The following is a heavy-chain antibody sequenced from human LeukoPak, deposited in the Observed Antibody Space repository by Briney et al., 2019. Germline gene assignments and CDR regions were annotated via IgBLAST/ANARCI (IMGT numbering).Heavy chain of an antibody. Sequence: SETLSLTCTVSGGSISGYYWSWIRQPPGKGLEWIGYVYFRGSTKYNSSLKSRVTISVDTSKNKFSLKMNSMTAADRAVYYCARGVTAAAGVWYFDFWGQGSLVTVSS. V-gene: IGHV4-59*01. D-gene: IGHD6-13*01. CDR3: ARGVTAAAGVWYFDF. J-gene: IGHJ4*02. CDR2: VYFRGST. CDR1: GGSISGYY.